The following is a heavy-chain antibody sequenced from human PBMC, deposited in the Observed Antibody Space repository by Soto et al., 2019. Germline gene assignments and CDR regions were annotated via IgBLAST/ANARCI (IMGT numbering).Heavy chain of an antibody. D-gene: IGHD3-10*01. CDR2: INHSGST. CDR3: AGKGFGDYYFDY. V-gene: IGHV4-34*01. CDR1: GGSFSGYY. J-gene: IGHJ4*02. Sequence: QVQLQQWGAGLLKPSETLSLTCAVYGGSFSGYYWSWIRQPPGKGLEWIGEINHSGSTNYNPSLKSRVTISVDTSKNQFSLKLSSVTAADTAVYYCAGKGFGDYYFDYWGQGTLVTVSS.